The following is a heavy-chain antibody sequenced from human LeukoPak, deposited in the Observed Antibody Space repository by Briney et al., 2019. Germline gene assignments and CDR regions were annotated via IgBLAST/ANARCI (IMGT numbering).Heavy chain of an antibody. V-gene: IGHV3-48*03. CDR2: ICSSSSTR. CDR3: ARAGRFGDYSHFYYYYAMDV. CDR1: GFTFSSYE. J-gene: IGHJ6*02. Sequence: GGSLRPSCAASGFTFSSYEMNWVRQAPGKGLEWVSYICSSSSTRYYADAVRGRFTISRDNTKTSLSLQKNSLRDDDTADYYCARAGRFGDYSHFYYYYAMDVWGQGTTVTVSS. D-gene: IGHD4-17*01.